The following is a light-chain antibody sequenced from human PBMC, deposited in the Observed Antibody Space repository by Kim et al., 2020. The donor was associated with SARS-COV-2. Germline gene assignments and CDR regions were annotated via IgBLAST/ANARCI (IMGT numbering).Light chain of an antibody. J-gene: IGLJ1*01. Sequence: VSRGQTASITCSGDKMGDKYSCWYQQKPGQSPVLVIYQDSKRPSGSPERFSGSNSGNTAALTISGTQAMDEADYYCQAWDSSIYVFGTGTKVTVL. CDR2: QDS. CDR1: KMGDKY. CDR3: QAWDSSIYV. V-gene: IGLV3-1*01.